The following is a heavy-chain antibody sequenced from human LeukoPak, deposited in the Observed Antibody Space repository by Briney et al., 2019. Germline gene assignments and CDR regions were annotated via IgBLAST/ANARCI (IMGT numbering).Heavy chain of an antibody. J-gene: IGHJ4*02. V-gene: IGHV3-13*01. CDR1: GFTFSSYD. CDR3: ARGPESLDYFDY. Sequence: PGGSLRLSCAASGFTFSSYDMHWVRQATGKGLEWVSAIGTAGDTYYPGSVKGRFTISRENAKNSLYLQMNSLRAGDTAVYYCARGPESLDYFDYWGQGTLVTVSS. CDR2: IGTAGDT.